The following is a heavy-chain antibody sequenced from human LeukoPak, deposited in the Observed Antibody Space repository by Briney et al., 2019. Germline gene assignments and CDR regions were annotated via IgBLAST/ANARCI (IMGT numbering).Heavy chain of an antibody. V-gene: IGHV3-30*18. J-gene: IGHJ3*02. CDR1: GFTFSSYG. D-gene: IGHD5-24*01. CDR3: AKDRERWLEGAFDI. Sequence: GGSLRLSCAASGFTFSSYGMHWVRQAPGKGLEWVAVISYDGSNKYYADSVKGRFTISRDNSKNTLYLQMNSLRAEDTAVYYCAKDRERWLEGAFDIWGQGTMVTVSS. CDR2: ISYDGSNK.